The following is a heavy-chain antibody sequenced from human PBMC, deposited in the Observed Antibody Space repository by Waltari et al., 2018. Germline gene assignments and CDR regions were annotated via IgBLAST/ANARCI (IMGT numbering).Heavy chain of an antibody. Sequence: QVQLVESGGGVVQPGRSLSLSCAASGFPLSFYGMHWVRQAPGKGLEWVAVIWYDGSNKYDADSVKGRFTISRDNSKNTLYLQMNSLRAEDTAVYYCAKGSRLVYYYYMDVWGKGTTVTVSS. J-gene: IGHJ6*03. CDR1: GFPLSFYG. CDR2: IWYDGSNK. V-gene: IGHV3-33*06. D-gene: IGHD1-26*01. CDR3: AKGSRLVYYYYMDV.